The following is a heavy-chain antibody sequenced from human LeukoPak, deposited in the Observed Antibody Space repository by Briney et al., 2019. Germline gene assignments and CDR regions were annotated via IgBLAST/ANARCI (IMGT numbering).Heavy chain of an antibody. CDR2: INPSGGST. J-gene: IGHJ4*02. CDR3: ARADGDHRAFGYFDY. Sequence: GASVKVSCKASGYTFTSYYMHWVRQAPGQGLEWMGIINPSGGSTSYAQKFQGRVTMTRDMSTSTVYMELSSLRSEDTAVYYCARADGDHRAFGYFDYWGQGTLVTVSS. D-gene: IGHD4-17*01. V-gene: IGHV1-46*01. CDR1: GYTFTSYY.